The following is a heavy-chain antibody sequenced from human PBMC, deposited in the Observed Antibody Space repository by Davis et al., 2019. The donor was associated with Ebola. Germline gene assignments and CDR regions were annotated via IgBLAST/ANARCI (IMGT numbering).Heavy chain of an antibody. CDR2: INHSGGT. CDR3: ARGRGAAGRPWYYYYGMDV. J-gene: IGHJ6*02. Sequence: SETLSLTCAVYGGSFSGYYWSWIRQLPGKGLEWMGEINHSGGTNYNPSLKSRVTISVDTSKNQFSLKLSSVTAADTAVYYCARGRGAAGRPWYYYYGMDVWGQGTTVTVSS. CDR1: GGSFSGYY. V-gene: IGHV4-34*01. D-gene: IGHD6-13*01.